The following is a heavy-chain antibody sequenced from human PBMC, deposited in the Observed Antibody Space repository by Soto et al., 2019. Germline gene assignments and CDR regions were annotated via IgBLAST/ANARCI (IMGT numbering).Heavy chain of an antibody. CDR3: ARIPIQIDNAFDI. V-gene: IGHV2-26*01. CDR2: ILSNDEK. Sequence: QVTLKESGPVLVKPTETLTLTCTVSGFSLSNARMGVSWIRQPPGKALEWLAHILSNDEKSYSTSLKSRLTISKDTSKSQVVLTMTNMDPVDTATYYCARIPIQIDNAFDIWGQGTMVTVSS. CDR1: GFSLSNARMG. J-gene: IGHJ3*02.